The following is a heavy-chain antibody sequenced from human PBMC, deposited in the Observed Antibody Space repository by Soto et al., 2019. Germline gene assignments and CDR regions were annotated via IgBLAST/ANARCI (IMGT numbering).Heavy chain of an antibody. J-gene: IGHJ6*02. CDR2: TYQSGSA. CDR1: GGSISSGGYS. V-gene: IGHV4-30-2*06. Sequence: SETLSLTCTVSGGSISSGGYSCTWIRQSPGKGLEWIGYTYQSGSAYYTPSLKSRVTISVDRSKNQFSLNLTSVTAPDTAVYYCTSDNYGMDVWGQGTTVTVSS. CDR3: TSDNYGMDV.